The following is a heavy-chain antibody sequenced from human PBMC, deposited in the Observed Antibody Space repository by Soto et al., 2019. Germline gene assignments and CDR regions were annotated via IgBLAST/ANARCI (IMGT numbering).Heavy chain of an antibody. CDR3: ARVSSSIVVVPDYGMDV. CDR1: GYTLITQG. V-gene: IGHV1-18*01. CDR2: ISGKNGNT. D-gene: IGHD2-15*01. J-gene: IGHJ6*02. Sequence: QVQLVQSGVEVKKPGASGKVSCKASGYTLITQGITWVRQAPGKGLEWLGWISGKNGNTNYAQKLQGRVTLTTDTSTSTAYMELRSLRSDDTAVYYCARVSSSIVVVPDYGMDVWGQGTTVTVSS.